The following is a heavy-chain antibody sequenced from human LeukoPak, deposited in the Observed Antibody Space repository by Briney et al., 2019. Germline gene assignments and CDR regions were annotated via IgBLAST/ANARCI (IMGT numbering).Heavy chain of an antibody. CDR3: AKAAAAATRHFSIGMYYFDY. J-gene: IGHJ4*02. Sequence: PGGSLRLSCAASGFSFTNYWMHWVRQAPGKGLVWVSHINSDGRATRYADSVQGRFTISRDNSKSTLCLQMNSLRAEDTAVYYCAKAAAAATRHFSIGMYYFDYWGQGTLVTVSS. CDR2: INSDGRAT. D-gene: IGHD2-15*01. V-gene: IGHV3-74*01. CDR1: GFSFTNYW.